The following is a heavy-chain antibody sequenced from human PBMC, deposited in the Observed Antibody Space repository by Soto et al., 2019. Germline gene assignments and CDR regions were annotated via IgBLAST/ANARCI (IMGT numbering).Heavy chain of an antibody. Sequence: PSETLSLTCTVSGGSISSYYWSWIRQPPGKGLEWIGYIYYSGSTNYNPSLKSRVTISVDTSKNQFSLKLSSVTAADTAVYYCAIIAAAGTESGFDYWGQGTLVTVSS. CDR2: IYYSGST. V-gene: IGHV4-59*12. D-gene: IGHD6-13*01. J-gene: IGHJ4*02. CDR3: AIIAAAGTESGFDY. CDR1: GGSISSYY.